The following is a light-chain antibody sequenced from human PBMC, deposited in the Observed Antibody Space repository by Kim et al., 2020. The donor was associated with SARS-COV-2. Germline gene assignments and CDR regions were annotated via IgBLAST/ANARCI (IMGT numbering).Light chain of an antibody. CDR1: NIESKA. Sequence: SYELTQPHSVSLAAAQMAKITCGGNNIESKAVHWSRLSGIPERFSGSKPGNTTTLTISRIESGDETDYFCQVWDSSSDHRVFGGGTQLTVL. V-gene: IGLV3-12*01. J-gene: IGLJ3*02. CDR3: QVWDSSSDHRV.